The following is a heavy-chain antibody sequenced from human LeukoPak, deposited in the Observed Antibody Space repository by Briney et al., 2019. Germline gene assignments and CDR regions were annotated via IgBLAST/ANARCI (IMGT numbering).Heavy chain of an antibody. J-gene: IGHJ4*02. CDR2: IIPIFGTA. D-gene: IGHD2-15*01. V-gene: IGHV1-69*06. CDR1: GGTFSSYA. Sequence: ASVKVSCKASGGTFSSYAISWVRQAPGQGLEWMGGIIPIFGTANYAQKFQGRVTITADKSTSTAYMELSSPRSEDTAVYYCARGDCSGGSCPFDYWGQGTLVTVSS. CDR3: ARGDCSGGSCPFDY.